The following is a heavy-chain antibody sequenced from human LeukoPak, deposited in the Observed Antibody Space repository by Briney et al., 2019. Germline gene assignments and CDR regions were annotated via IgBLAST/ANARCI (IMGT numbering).Heavy chain of an antibody. CDR3: ATMSKKRGGDDAFDI. CDR2: IYYSGST. V-gene: IGHV4-31*03. D-gene: IGHD3-16*01. Sequence: PSETLSLTCTVSGGSISSGGYYWSWIRQHPGKGLEWIGYIYYSGSTYYNPSLKSRVTLSVDTSKNQFSLKLSSVTAADTAVYYCATMSKKRGGDDAFDIWGQGTMVTVSS. CDR1: GGSISSGGYY. J-gene: IGHJ3*02.